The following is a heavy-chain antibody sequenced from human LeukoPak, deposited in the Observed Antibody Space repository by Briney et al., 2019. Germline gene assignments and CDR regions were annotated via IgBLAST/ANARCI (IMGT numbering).Heavy chain of an antibody. CDR3: ARAAYCTNGVCPNWFDP. V-gene: IGHV3-21*01. J-gene: IGHJ5*02. CDR2: ISSSSSYI. D-gene: IGHD2-8*01. CDR1: GFTFSSYS. Sequence: PGGSLRLSCAASGFTFSSYSMNWVRQAPGKGLEWVSSISSSSSYIYYADSVKGRFTISRDNAKNSLYLQMNSLRAEDTAVYYCARAAYCTNGVCPNWFDPWGQGTLVTVSS.